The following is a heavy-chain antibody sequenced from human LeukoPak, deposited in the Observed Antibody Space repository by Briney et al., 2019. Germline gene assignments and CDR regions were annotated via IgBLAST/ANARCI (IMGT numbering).Heavy chain of an antibody. CDR1: GFTFSSYG. J-gene: IGHJ4*02. CDR3: ARAQLLRLENFLDY. D-gene: IGHD1-26*01. CDR2: SSSSGSNI. V-gene: IGHV3-21*01. Sequence: GGSLRLSCAASGFTFSSYGVNWVRQAPGKGLEWVSWSSSSGSNIYYADSVKGRFTISRDNAKNSLYLQMNSLRAEDTAVYYCARAQLLRLENFLDYWGQGTLVTVSS.